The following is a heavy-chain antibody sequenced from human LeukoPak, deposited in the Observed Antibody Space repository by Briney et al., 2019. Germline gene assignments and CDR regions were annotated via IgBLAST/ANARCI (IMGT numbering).Heavy chain of an antibody. J-gene: IGHJ4*02. Sequence: SETLSLTCTVSGGSISSSSYYLGWIRQPPGKGLEWIGSIYYSGSTYYNPSLKSRVTISVDTSKNQFSLKLSSVTAADTAVYYCARDFGVYFDYWGQGTLVTVSS. CDR1: GGSISSSSYY. D-gene: IGHD3-16*01. CDR2: IYYSGST. V-gene: IGHV4-39*01. CDR3: ARDFGVYFDY.